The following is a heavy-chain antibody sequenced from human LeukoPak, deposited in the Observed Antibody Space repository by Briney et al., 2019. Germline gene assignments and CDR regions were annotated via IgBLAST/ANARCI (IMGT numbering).Heavy chain of an antibody. V-gene: IGHV3-48*02. CDR2: ISSRSSTI. Sequence: GGSLRLSCAASGFTFHFYSMTWVRQAPGKGLEWVSYISSRSSTIYYTDSVKGRFTVSRDNAKNSLNLQMNSLRDEDTAVYYCARDLGIRVAGPFLDYWGQGSLVTVSS. J-gene: IGHJ4*02. D-gene: IGHD6-19*01. CDR3: ARDLGIRVAGPFLDY. CDR1: GFTFHFYS.